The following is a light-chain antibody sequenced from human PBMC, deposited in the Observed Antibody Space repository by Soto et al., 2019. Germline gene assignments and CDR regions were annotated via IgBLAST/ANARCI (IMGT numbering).Light chain of an antibody. CDR1: QSISNW. V-gene: IGKV1-5*03. J-gene: IGKJ1*01. CDR2: KAS. CDR3: QQYDSYSRT. Sequence: DIQMTQSPSTLSASVGDRVTITCRASQSISNWLAWHQQKPGKAPKLLIYKASSLESGVPSRFSGSGSGTEFTLTISSLQPDDFATYYCQQYDSYSRTFGQGTKVDI.